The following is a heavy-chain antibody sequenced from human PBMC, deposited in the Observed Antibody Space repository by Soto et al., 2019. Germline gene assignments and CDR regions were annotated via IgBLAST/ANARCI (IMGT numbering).Heavy chain of an antibody. CDR1: GFTFSSYA. CDR3: AKGNGSGWFQGDYFDY. J-gene: IGHJ4*02. CDR2: ISGSGGST. D-gene: IGHD6-19*01. Sequence: GGSLRLSCAASGFTFSSYAMSWVRQAPGKGLEWVSAISGSGGSTYYADSVKGRFTISRDNSKNTLYLQMNSLRAEDTAVYYCAKGNGSGWFQGDYFDYWGQGTLVTVSS. V-gene: IGHV3-23*01.